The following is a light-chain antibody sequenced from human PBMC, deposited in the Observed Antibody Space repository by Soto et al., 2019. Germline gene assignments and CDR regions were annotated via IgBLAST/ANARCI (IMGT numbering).Light chain of an antibody. CDR1: QCISNY. CDR3: LQYNSAPLT. Sequence: DIQMTQSPSSLSASVGDRVTITCRASQCISNYLDWYQQKPGKVPKLLIYAASTLQSGVPSRFSGSGSGTDFTLSISSLLPEDVATYYCLQYNSAPLTFGPGTKVDIK. CDR2: AAS. V-gene: IGKV1-27*01. J-gene: IGKJ3*01.